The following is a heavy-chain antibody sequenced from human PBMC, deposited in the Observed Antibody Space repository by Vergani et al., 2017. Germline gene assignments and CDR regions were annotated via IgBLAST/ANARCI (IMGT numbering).Heavy chain of an antibody. Sequence: QVQLVESGGGVVQPGRSLRLSCAASGFTFSSYAMHWVRQAPGKGLEWVAVISYDGSNKYYADSVKGRFTISRDNSKNTLYLQMNSLRAEDTAVYYCAREGSSGGTFSGLLLSNMDVWGKGP. CDR1: GFTFSSYA. CDR3: AREGSSGGTFSGLLLSNMDV. V-gene: IGHV3-30-3*01. CDR2: ISYDGSNK. D-gene: IGHD2-15*01. J-gene: IGHJ6*03.